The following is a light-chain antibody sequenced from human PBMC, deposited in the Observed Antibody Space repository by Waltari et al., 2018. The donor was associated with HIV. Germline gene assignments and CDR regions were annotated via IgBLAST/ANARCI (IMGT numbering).Light chain of an antibody. CDR3: QHYYNWPPWT. CDR1: QSVGNS. Sequence: EIVLTQSPGSLSVSPGERATLSCRASQSVGNSLAWYQHKTGKAPRRLIYGASTRAASIPPRCSGSGSGTQFSLTISRLQSEDFAVYYCQHYYNWPPWTFGQGTKVEIK. J-gene: IGKJ1*01. V-gene: IGKV3-15*01. CDR2: GAS.